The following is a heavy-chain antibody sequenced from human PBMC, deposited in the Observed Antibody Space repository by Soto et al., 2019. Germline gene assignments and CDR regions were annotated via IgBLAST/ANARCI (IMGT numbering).Heavy chain of an antibody. D-gene: IGHD6-6*01. Sequence: SETLSLTCTVSGGSISSSGYSWNWIRQHPGKGLEWIGYIYYSGNTYYNPSLKSRVTISVDTSKNQFSLKLSSVTAADTAVFYCARHRARNWFDPRGQGTLVTVSS. J-gene: IGHJ5*02. V-gene: IGHV4-39*01. CDR2: IYYSGNT. CDR3: ARHRARNWFDP. CDR1: GGSISSSGYS.